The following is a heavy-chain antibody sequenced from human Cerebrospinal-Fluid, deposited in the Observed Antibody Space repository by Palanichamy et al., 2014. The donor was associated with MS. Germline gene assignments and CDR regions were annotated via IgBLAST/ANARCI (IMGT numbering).Heavy chain of an antibody. D-gene: IGHD6-6*01. J-gene: IGHJ4*02. CDR3: ATLSRRSSSPIDY. Sequence: VQLVVSGGGLVRPGGSLRLSCAASEFSVKNNYMSWVRQAPGKGLEWVSIIYAGGSTYYADSVKGRFTIARDNPKNTVFLQMNSLRPDDTGVYYCATLSRRSSSPIDYWGQGTLVSVS. CDR2: IYAGGST. CDR1: EFSVKNNY. V-gene: IGHV3-66*02.